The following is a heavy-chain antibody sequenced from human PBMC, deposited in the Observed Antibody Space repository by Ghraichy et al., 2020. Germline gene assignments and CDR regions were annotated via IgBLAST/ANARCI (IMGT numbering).Heavy chain of an antibody. CDR2: ISGSGGNT. V-gene: IGHV3-23*01. CDR1: GFTFSSYA. CDR3: AKDVGRGGGSCFHH. Sequence: LSLTCAASGFTFSSYAMSWVRQAPGKGLEWVSAISGSGGNTYYADSVKGRFTFSRYNSKNTLYLQMNSLRAEDTAVYYCAKDVGRGGGSCFHHWGQGTLVTVSS. J-gene: IGHJ1*01. D-gene: IGHD2-15*01.